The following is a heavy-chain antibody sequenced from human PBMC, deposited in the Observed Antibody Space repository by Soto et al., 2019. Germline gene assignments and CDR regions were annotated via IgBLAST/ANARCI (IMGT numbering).Heavy chain of an antibody. CDR3: AKASDDYGEHIPY. CDR1: GFTFSSYG. D-gene: IGHD4-17*01. CDR2: ISYDGSNK. V-gene: IGHV3-30*18. Sequence: QVQLVESGGGVVQPGRSLRLSCAASGFTFSSYGMHWVRQAPGKGLEWVAVISYDGSNKYYADSVKGRFTISRDNSKNTLYLQMNSLRAEDTAVYYCAKASDDYGEHIPYWGQGTLVAVSS. J-gene: IGHJ4*02.